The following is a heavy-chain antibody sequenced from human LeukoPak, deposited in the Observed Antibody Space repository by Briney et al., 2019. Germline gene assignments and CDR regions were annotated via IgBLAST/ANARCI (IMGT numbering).Heavy chain of an antibody. D-gene: IGHD6-19*01. J-gene: IGHJ4*02. Sequence: SETLSLTCTVSGGSISTYYWSWIRQPPGKGLEWSGYVYYSGATNYNPSLKSRVTISLDTSKNQFSLRLTSVTAADTAVYYCARRVAVTGIYCFDHWGQGTPVTVSS. CDR1: GGSISTYY. V-gene: IGHV4-59*08. CDR2: VYYSGAT. CDR3: ARRVAVTGIYCFDH.